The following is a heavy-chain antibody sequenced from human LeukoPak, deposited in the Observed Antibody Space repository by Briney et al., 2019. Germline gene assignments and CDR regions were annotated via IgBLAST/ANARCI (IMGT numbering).Heavy chain of an antibody. J-gene: IGHJ4*02. V-gene: IGHV6-1*01. CDR1: GDSVSNNSAA. CDR3: ARSLTGRRDFDY. CDR2: TYYRSTWYN. D-gene: IGHD1-1*01. Sequence: SPTLSLTFAISGDSVSNNSAAWNWIRQSPSRGLEWLGRTYYRSTWYNDYALSVKSRMTINPDTSKNQFSLQLNSVTPEDTAVYYCARSLTGRRDFDYWGQGTLVTVSS.